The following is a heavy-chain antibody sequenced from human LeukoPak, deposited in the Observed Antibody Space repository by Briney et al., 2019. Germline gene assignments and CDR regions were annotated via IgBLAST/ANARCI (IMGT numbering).Heavy chain of an antibody. CDR1: GGSISSSSYY. CDR3: ATSYGSGSYYNILPDY. Sequence: PSETLYLTCTVPGGSISSSSYYWGWIRQPPGQGLEWFGSIYYSGSTYYNPSLKSRVTISVDTSKNQFSLKLSSVTAADTAVYYCATSYGSGSYYNILPDYWGQGTLVTVSS. V-gene: IGHV4-39*01. CDR2: IYYSGST. D-gene: IGHD3-10*01. J-gene: IGHJ4*02.